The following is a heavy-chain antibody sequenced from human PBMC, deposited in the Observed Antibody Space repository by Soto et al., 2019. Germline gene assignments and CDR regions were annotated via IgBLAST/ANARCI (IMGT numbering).Heavy chain of an antibody. V-gene: IGHV4-4*02. CDR1: GGSVTSDYW. D-gene: IGHD1-26*01. Sequence: QVELQESGPGVVKPSGTLSLTCAVSGGSVTSDYWWSWFRLPPGKGLEWFGEIYHSGRTNYNPSLKSRVNISLDKYKNQLSLILSSVTAADTAVYYCARDRPSYGRNFDYWGQGTLVTVSS. CDR3: ARDRPSYGRNFDY. CDR2: IYHSGRT. J-gene: IGHJ4*02.